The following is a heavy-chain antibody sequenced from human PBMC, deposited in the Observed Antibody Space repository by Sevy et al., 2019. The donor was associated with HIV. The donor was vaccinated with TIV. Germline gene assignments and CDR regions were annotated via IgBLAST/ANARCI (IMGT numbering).Heavy chain of an antibody. CDR1: GASISSTGYY. D-gene: IGHD6-19*01. V-gene: IGHV4-39*01. Sequence: SETLSLTCTVSGASISSTGYYWGWIRQPPGKGLDWIASIRYSGTTFYNLSLKSRVTISADTSKNQFSLRLNSVTAADTAIYYCAGPLLIYNSGWRYFDFWGQGTVVTVSS. CDR3: AGPLLIYNSGWRYFDF. J-gene: IGHJ4*02. CDR2: IRYSGTT.